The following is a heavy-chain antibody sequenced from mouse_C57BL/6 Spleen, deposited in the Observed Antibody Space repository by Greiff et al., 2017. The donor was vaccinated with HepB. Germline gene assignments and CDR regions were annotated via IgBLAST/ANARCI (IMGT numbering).Heavy chain of an antibody. CDR3: AIYGSGYPWFAY. CDR2: IDPSDSYT. CDR1: GYTFTSYW. Sequence: QVQLQQPGAELVRPGTSVKLSCKASGYTFTSYWMHWVKQRPGQGLEWIGVIDPSDSYTNYNQKFKGKATLTVDTSSSTAYMQLSSLTSEDSAVYYCAIYGSGYPWFAYWGQGTLVTVSA. V-gene: IGHV1-59*01. J-gene: IGHJ3*01. D-gene: IGHD1-1*01.